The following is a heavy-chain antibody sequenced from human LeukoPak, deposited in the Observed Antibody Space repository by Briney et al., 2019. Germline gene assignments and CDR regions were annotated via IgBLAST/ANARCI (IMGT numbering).Heavy chain of an antibody. V-gene: IGHV4-59*10. CDR1: VGSFSGYY. CDR3: AGRENKVVAAFLNY. J-gene: IGHJ4*02. CDR2: IYTSGST. D-gene: IGHD2-15*01. Sequence: PSETLSLTSAVYVGSFSGYYWCWIRQPAGKGVGWIGRIYTSGSTNYNPSLKSRVTMSVDTSKNQFSLKLSSVTAADTDVYYCAGRENKVVAAFLNYWGQGTLVTVSS.